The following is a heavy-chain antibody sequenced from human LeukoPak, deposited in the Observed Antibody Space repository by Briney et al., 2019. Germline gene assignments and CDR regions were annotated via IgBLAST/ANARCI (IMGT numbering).Heavy chain of an antibody. CDR1: VGSISSSSYY. CDR2: IYYSGST. J-gene: IGHJ4*02. Sequence: PSEALSLTCIVSVGSISSSSYYWGWIRQPPGKGLEWIGSIYYSGSTYYNPFPKNRVTISVDTSKNQFTLKLSSVTAADTAVYYCARLAVTTTANVIDYWGQGTLVTVSS. D-gene: IGHD4-17*01. V-gene: IGHV4-39*01. CDR3: ARLAVTTTANVIDY.